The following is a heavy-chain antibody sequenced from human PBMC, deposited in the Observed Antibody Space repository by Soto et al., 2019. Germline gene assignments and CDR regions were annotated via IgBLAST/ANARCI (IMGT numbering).Heavy chain of an antibody. Sequence: SETLSLTCTVSGGSISSYYWSLIRQPPGKGLEWIGYIYYSGSTNYNPSLKSRVTISVDTSKNQFSLKLSSVTAADTAVYYCARDALTYYYDSSGYYYYYGMDVWGQGTTVTVSS. D-gene: IGHD3-22*01. CDR3: ARDALTYYYDSSGYYYYYGMDV. V-gene: IGHV4-59*01. CDR2: IYYSGST. J-gene: IGHJ6*02. CDR1: GGSISSYY.